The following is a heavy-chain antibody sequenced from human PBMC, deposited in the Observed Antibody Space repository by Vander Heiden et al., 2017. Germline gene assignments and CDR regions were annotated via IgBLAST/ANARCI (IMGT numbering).Heavy chain of an antibody. Sequence: EVQLLESGGGLVQPGGSLRLSCAASGFTFSSYAMSWVRQAPGKGLEWVSAISGSGGSTYYADSVKGRFTISRDNSKNTLYLQMNSLRAEDTAVYYCVKLYDYVWGSTDYWGQGTLVTVSS. CDR3: VKLYDYVWGSTDY. CDR1: GFTFSSYA. D-gene: IGHD3-16*01. V-gene: IGHV3-23*01. CDR2: ISGSGGST. J-gene: IGHJ4*02.